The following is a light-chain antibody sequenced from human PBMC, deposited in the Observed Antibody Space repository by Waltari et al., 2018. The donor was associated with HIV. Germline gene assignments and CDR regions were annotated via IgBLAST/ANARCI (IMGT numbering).Light chain of an antibody. Sequence: SYELTQPPSVSVSPGQTARISCSGDQLGNKYTCWYQQRPGQSPVLLIYRDSKRPSGIPERFSGSNSGNTATLTISGAQAMDEADYYCQAWDSTTAVFGTGTKVTVL. CDR2: RDS. V-gene: IGLV3-1*01. CDR3: QAWDSTTAV. CDR1: QLGNKY. J-gene: IGLJ1*01.